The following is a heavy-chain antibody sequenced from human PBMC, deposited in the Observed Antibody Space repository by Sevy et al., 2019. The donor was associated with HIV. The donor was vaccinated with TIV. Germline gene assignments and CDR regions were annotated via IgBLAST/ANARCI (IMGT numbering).Heavy chain of an antibody. CDR3: ACSLSTDQFDNGGSFHTWPY. CDR2: IYPHDSNI. Sequence: GESLKISCETSGYTFTSFYIGWVRQMPGKGLEWIGVIYPHDSNIKYSPSFQGQVTISAAKSIRTAYLQWGSLEASDTAMYYCACSLSTDQFDNGGSFHTWPYWGQGTLVTVSS. J-gene: IGHJ4*02. CDR1: GYTFTSFY. V-gene: IGHV5-51*01. D-gene: IGHD3-22*01.